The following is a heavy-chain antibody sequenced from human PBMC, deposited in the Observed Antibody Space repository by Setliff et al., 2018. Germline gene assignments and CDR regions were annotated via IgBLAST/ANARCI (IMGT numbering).Heavy chain of an antibody. CDR2: IMQDGGAQ. J-gene: IGHJ4*02. V-gene: IGHV3-7*03. CDR1: GFTFGAYT. CDR3: ARIFLYGTSWYFDN. D-gene: IGHD3-3*01. Sequence: PGESLKISCVASGFTFGAYTLTWVRQAPGKGLEWVANIMQDGGAQYYLDSVEGRFTVSRDNSNNTLYLHMSSLRAEDTAVYFCARIFLYGTSWYFDNWGQGTLVTVSS.